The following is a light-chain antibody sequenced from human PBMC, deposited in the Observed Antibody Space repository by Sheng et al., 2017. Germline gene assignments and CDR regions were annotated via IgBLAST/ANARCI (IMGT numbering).Light chain of an antibody. CDR2: GFN. J-gene: IGLJ1*01. V-gene: IGLV1-40*01. CDR1: SSNIGANYA. Sequence: QSVLTQLPSVSGAPGQRVTFSCTGSSSNIGANYAVHWYQQLPGTPPRLLIYGFNNRPSGVPDRFSGSKSGTSASLAITGLQAEDEADYYCQSYDSGLSASVFGTGTRVTVL. CDR3: QSYDSGLSASV.